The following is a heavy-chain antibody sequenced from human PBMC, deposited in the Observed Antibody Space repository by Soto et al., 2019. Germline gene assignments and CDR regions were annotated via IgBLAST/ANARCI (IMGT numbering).Heavy chain of an antibody. CDR3: ARALQFLERVPDY. CDR1: GGSINIYY. D-gene: IGHD3-3*01. J-gene: IGHJ4*02. Sequence: PAETLCLTCTVSGGSINIYYMGWVRQPPGKGLEWIAYISSSGTITYYAGAVTGRFTTSRNHANNSLYLQMNSLTAEDTAIYSWARALQFLERVPDYWGQGTLVTVSS. CDR2: ISSSGTIT. V-gene: IGHV3-11*04.